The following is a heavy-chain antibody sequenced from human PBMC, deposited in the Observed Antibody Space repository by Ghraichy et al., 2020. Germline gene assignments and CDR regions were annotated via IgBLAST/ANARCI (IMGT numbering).Heavy chain of an antibody. D-gene: IGHD3-9*01. Sequence: SETLSLTCAISGDSVSTTSAAWNWIRQSPSRGLKWLGMTYYKPNWYNDYAVSVKGRISINADTSKNQFSLQLNSVTPEDTAVYYCARGGFDILTGYFAPHFDSWGQGTLVTVSS. CDR3: ARGGFDILTGYFAPHFDS. J-gene: IGHJ4*02. CDR2: TYYKPNWYN. V-gene: IGHV6-1*01. CDR1: GDSVSTTSAA.